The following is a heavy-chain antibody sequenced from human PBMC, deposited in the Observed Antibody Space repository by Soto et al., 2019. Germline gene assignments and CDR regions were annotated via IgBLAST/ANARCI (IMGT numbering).Heavy chain of an antibody. J-gene: IGHJ6*03. CDR2: INGDGSST. CDR3: TRDAYYDFWSGYSGYYYYYMDV. Sequence: GGSLRLSCAASGFTFSSYWMHWGRQAPGKGLVWVSRINGDGSSTSYADSVKGRFTISRDNAKNTLYLQMNSLRAEDTAVYYCTRDAYYDFWSGYSGYYYYYMDVWGKGTTVTVSS. D-gene: IGHD3-3*01. CDR1: GFTFSSYW. V-gene: IGHV3-74*01.